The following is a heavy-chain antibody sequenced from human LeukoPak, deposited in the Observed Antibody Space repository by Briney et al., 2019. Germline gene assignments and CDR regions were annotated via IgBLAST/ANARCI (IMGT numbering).Heavy chain of an antibody. CDR3: ARAPNYGGKPFDY. V-gene: IGHV4-59*08. CDR2: IDYSGST. CDR1: GGSIRSYY. J-gene: IGHJ4*02. Sequence: SETLSLTCTVSGGSIRSYYWSWIRQTPGKGLEWIGYIDYSGSTNYNPSLKSRVTISVDTSKNQFSLKLSSVTAADTAVYYCARAPNYGGKPFDYWGQGTLVTVSS. D-gene: IGHD4-23*01.